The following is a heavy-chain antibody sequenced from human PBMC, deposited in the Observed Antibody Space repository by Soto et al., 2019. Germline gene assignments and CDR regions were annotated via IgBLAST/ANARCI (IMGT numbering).Heavy chain of an antibody. J-gene: IGHJ4*02. CDR2: IYYSGST. CDR3: ARQGGPKLTTVTH. Sequence: QLQLQESGPGLVKPSETLSLTCTVSGGSISSSSYYWGWIRQPPGKGLEWIGSIYYSGSTYYNPSPKRRVAMSVDTSKNQFSLKLSSVTAADTAVYYGARQGGPKLTTVTHWGQGTLVTVSS. D-gene: IGHD4-17*01. V-gene: IGHV4-39*01. CDR1: GGSISSSSYY.